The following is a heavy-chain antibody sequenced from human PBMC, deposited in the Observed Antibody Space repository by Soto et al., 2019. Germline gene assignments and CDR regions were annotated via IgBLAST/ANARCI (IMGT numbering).Heavy chain of an antibody. CDR2: TYYRSKWYN. CDR1: GDSVSSNSAA. Sequence: PAQTLSLTCAISGDSVSSNSAAWNLIRQSPSRGLEWLGRTYYRSKWYNDYAVSVKSRITINPDTSKNQFSLQLNSVTPEDTAVYYCARVDWGALSAFDIWGQGTMVTVSS. CDR3: ARVDWGALSAFDI. J-gene: IGHJ3*02. D-gene: IGHD7-27*01. V-gene: IGHV6-1*01.